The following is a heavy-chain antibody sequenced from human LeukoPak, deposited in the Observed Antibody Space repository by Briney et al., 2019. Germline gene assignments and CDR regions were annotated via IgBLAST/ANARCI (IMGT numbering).Heavy chain of an antibody. Sequence: SVKVSCKASGGTFSSYAISWVRQAPGQGLEWMGGIIPIFGTANYAQKFQGRVTITADESTSTAYMELSSLRSEDTAVYYCAREGIAAAGTGGNYFDYWGQETLVTVSS. CDR3: AREGIAAAGTGGNYFDY. CDR2: IIPIFGTA. CDR1: GGTFSSYA. J-gene: IGHJ4*02. D-gene: IGHD6-13*01. V-gene: IGHV1-69*13.